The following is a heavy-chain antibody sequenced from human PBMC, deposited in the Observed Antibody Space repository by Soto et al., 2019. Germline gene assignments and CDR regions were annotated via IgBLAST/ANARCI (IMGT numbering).Heavy chain of an antibody. CDR1: GWSISSYY. D-gene: IGHD5-12*01. Sequence: QVQLQESGPGLVKPSETLSLTCTVSGWSISSYYWSWIRQPPGKGLEWIGYIYYRANPNYNPSLKSGVTISQDTSKNQFSLKLSSVTAADTAVYYCARHYGDGYDYLDYWGQGTLVTVSS. J-gene: IGHJ4*02. V-gene: IGHV4-59*08. CDR3: ARHYGDGYDYLDY. CDR2: IYYRANP.